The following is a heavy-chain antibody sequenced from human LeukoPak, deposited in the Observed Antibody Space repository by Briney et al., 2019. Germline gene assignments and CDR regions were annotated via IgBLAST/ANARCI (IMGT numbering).Heavy chain of an antibody. CDR1: GFAFSSCG. CDR3: AKEVGVRDAFDI. J-gene: IGHJ3*02. D-gene: IGHD3-10*01. V-gene: IGHV3-30*18. Sequence: WGSLRLSCAASGFAFSSCGIHWVRQAPGKGLEWVALISEDGSIKFYADSVKGRFTISGDNSKNTLYLQMNSLRAEDTAAYYCAKEVGVRDAFDIWGQGTLVTVSP. CDR2: ISEDGSIK.